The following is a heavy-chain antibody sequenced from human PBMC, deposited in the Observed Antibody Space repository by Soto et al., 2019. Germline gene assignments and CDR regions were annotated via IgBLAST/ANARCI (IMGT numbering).Heavy chain of an antibody. CDR3: ARDHNYAFDY. Sequence: PGGSLRLSCAASGFTFSSYSMNWVRQAPGKGLEWVSYISSSSSTIYYADSVKGRFTISRDSAKTSLYLQVNSLRDEDTAVYYCARDHNYAFDYWGQGTLVTVSS. J-gene: IGHJ4*02. CDR1: GFTFSSYS. V-gene: IGHV3-48*02. CDR2: ISSSSSTI. D-gene: IGHD5-18*01.